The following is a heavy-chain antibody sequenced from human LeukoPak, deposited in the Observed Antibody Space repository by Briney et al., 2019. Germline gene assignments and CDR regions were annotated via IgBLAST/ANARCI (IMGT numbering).Heavy chain of an antibody. CDR1: GFTFSNYA. Sequence: PGGSLRLSCAASGFTFSNYAMSWVRQALGKGLEWVSGISGSGGSTYYADSVKGRFTISRDNSKNTLYLQMNSLRAEDTAVYYCARGPTGPPKGTRLNSGWEYWGQGTLVTVSS. V-gene: IGHV3-23*01. D-gene: IGHD6-19*01. CDR2: ISGSGGST. J-gene: IGHJ4*02. CDR3: ARGPTGPPKGTRLNSGWEY.